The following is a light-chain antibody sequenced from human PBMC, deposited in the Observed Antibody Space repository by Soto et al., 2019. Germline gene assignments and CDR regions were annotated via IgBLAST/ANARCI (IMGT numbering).Light chain of an antibody. J-gene: IGKJ1*01. CDR1: QYVGTR. V-gene: IGKV3-20*01. CDR3: QQYGSSPRT. CDR2: DAS. Sequence: EIVLTQPPGTLSSSPGETATLSCRASQYVGTRLAWYQHKPGQAPRLLIYDASNRATGIPARFSGSGSGTDFTLTISRLEPEDFAVYYCQQYGSSPRTFGQGTKVDI.